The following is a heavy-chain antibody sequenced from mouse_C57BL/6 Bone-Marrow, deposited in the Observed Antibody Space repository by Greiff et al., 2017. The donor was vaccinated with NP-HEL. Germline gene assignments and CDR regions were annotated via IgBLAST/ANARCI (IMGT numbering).Heavy chain of an antibody. CDR2: IDPSDSYT. J-gene: IGHJ2*01. CDR1: GYTFTSYW. Sequence: QVQLQQPGAELVRPGTSVKLSCKASGYTFTSYWMHWVKQRPGQGLEWIGVIDPSDSYTNYNQKFKGKATLTVDTSSSTAYMQLSSLTSEDSAVYYCARRGKPYYFVYWGQGTTRTVSS. V-gene: IGHV1-59*01. CDR3: ARRGKPYYFVY.